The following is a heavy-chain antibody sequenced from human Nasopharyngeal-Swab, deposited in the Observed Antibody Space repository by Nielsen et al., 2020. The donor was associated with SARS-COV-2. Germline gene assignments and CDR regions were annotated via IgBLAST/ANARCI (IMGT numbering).Heavy chain of an antibody. Sequence: GESLKISCAASGFTFSSYAMSWVRQAPGKGLEWVSVIYSGGSSTYYADSVKGRFTISRDNSKNTLSLQMNSLRAEDTAVYYCAKGEGSSSWINHYYYYYGMDVWGQGTTVTVSS. D-gene: IGHD6-13*01. J-gene: IGHJ6*02. CDR1: GFTFSSYA. V-gene: IGHV3-23*03. CDR2: IYSGGSST. CDR3: AKGEGSSSWINHYYYYYGMDV.